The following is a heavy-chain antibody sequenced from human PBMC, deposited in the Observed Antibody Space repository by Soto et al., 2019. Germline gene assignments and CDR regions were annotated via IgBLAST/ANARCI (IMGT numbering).Heavy chain of an antibody. D-gene: IGHD2-2*02. CDR1: GFTFSSYS. J-gene: IGHJ4*02. V-gene: IGHV3-21*01. CDR2: ISSSSSYI. Sequence: EVQLVESGGGLVKPGGSLRLSCAASGFTFSSYSMNWVRQAPGKGLEWVSSISSSSSYIYYADSVKGRFTISRDNEKNSLYLKMNRLRAADTAVYYCASDSRYCSSTSCYTFDYWGQGTLVTVSS. CDR3: ASDSRYCSSTSCYTFDY.